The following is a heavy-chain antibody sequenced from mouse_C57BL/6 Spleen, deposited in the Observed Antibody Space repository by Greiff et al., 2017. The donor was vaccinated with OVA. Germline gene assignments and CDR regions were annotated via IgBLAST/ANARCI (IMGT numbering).Heavy chain of an antibody. CDR2: ISSGGDYI. V-gene: IGHV5-9-1*02. CDR1: GFTFSSYA. D-gene: IGHD1-1*01. CDR3: TSNYYGSSYWYFDV. J-gene: IGHJ1*03. Sequence: DVMLVESGEGLVKPGGSLKLSCAASGFTFSSYAMSWVRQTPEKRLEWVAYISSGGDYIYYADTVKGRFTISRDNARNTLYLQMSSLKSEDTAMYYCTSNYYGSSYWYFDVWGTGTTVTVSS.